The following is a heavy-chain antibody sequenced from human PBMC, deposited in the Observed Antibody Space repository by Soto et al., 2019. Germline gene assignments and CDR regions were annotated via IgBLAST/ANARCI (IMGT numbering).Heavy chain of an antibody. CDR1: GYSFMKYG. V-gene: IGHV1-18*01. D-gene: IGHD2-2*01. Sequence: ASVKVSCKGFGYSFMKYGINWVRPAPGQGLEWVGWISPYSGYTHSAQKFHGRLTLTTDTAASTAYMELRILRSADTALYYCAREASVLIPAAQPSRFDSWGQGTLVTVSS. CDR3: AREASVLIPAAQPSRFDS. J-gene: IGHJ4*02. CDR2: ISPYSGYT.